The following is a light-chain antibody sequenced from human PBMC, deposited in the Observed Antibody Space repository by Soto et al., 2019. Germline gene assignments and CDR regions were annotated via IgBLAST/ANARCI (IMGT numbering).Light chain of an antibody. CDR3: QQYHSYPWT. V-gene: IGKV1-5*03. CDR1: QSISNW. J-gene: IGKJ1*01. CDR2: KAS. Sequence: DIQMTQSPSTLSASVGDRVTISCRASQSISNWLAWYQQRPGKAPTLLIYKASVLQSVAPSRLSGRRSGTEFTLTISSLQPDDFVTYHCQQYHSYPWTFGQGTKV.